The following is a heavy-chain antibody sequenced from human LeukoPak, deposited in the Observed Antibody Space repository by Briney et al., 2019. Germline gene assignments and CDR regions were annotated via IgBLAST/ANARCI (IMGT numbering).Heavy chain of an antibody. CDR1: GFTFSSYA. J-gene: IGHJ5*02. V-gene: IGHV3-30*04. Sequence: PGGSLRLSCAASGFTFSSYAMHWVRQAPGKGLEWVAVISYDGSNKFYTDSVKGRFTISRDNSKNTLYLQMNSLRAEGTAVSYCARGRKRHFWSGSQNSWFDPWGQGALVTVSS. CDR2: ISYDGSNK. CDR3: ARGRKRHFWSGSQNSWFDP. D-gene: IGHD3-3*02.